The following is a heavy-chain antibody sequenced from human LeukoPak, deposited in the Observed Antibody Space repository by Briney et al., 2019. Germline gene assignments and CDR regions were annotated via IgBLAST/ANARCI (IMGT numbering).Heavy chain of an antibody. V-gene: IGHV3-23*01. CDR3: TKGSGGGAWAFDH. CDR1: GFIFDMYA. D-gene: IGHD2-15*01. Sequence: GGSLRLSCEASGFIFDMYAMTWVRQSPGKGLEWVSSISRSGDDIYYADSVKGRFTISRDNSKKTLYLQMNRVRVEDTAVFYCTKGSGGGAWAFDHWGQGNLAIVSS. CDR2: ISRSGDDI. J-gene: IGHJ4*02.